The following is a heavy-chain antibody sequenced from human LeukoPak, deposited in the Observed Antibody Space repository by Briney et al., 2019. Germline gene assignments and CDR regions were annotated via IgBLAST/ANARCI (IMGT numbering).Heavy chain of an antibody. CDR3: AKIGGDYYGSGSSLTPNY. CDR2: IRYDGSNK. Sequence: GGSLRLSCAASGFTFSSYGMRWVRQAPGKGLEWVAFIRYDGSNKYYADSVKGRFTISRDNSKNTLYLQMNSLRAEDTAVYYCAKIGGDYYGSGSSLTPNYWGQGTLVTVSS. V-gene: IGHV3-30*02. CDR1: GFTFSSYG. J-gene: IGHJ4*02. D-gene: IGHD3-10*01.